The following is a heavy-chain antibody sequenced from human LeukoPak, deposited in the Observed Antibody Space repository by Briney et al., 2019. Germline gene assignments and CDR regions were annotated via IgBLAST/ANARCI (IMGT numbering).Heavy chain of an antibody. D-gene: IGHD3-16*01. CDR2: ISGSSGTI. CDR3: ARRSEFGVLYYMDI. Sequence: GGSLRLSCVASGFTFSSYSMNWVRQAPGKGLEWVSYISGSSGTIYYADSVKGRFTISRGNAKNSLYLQMNSLRAEDTAVYYRARRSEFGVLYYMDIWGKGTTVTVSS. J-gene: IGHJ6*03. V-gene: IGHV3-48*01. CDR1: GFTFSSYS.